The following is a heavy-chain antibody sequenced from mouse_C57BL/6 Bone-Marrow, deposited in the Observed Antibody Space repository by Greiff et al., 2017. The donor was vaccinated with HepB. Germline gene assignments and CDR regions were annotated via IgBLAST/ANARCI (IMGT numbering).Heavy chain of an antibody. D-gene: IGHD1-1*01. Sequence: EVKLVESGGGLVKPGGSLKLSCAASGFTFSSYTMSWVRQTPEKRLEWVATISGGGGNTYYPDSVKGRFTISRDNAKNTLYLQMSSLRSEDTALYYCARYYYGSSDYFDYWCQGTTLTVSS. J-gene: IGHJ2*01. CDR3: ARYYYGSSDYFDY. V-gene: IGHV5-9*01. CDR1: GFTFSSYT. CDR2: ISGGGGNT.